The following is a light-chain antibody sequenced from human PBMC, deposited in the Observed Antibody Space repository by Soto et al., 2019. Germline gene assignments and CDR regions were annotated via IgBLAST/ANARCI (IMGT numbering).Light chain of an antibody. J-gene: IGLJ3*02. CDR3: LLYFGSAQV. CDR1: TGAVTSVSY. CDR2: STS. Sequence: QAVVTQEPSLTVSPGGTVTLTCASSTGAVTSVSYPNWVQQKPGQAPRALIYSTSNSHSWTPARFSGSLLGGKAALTSSGVQPEDEAVYCCLLYFGSAQVFGGGTKLTVL. V-gene: IGLV7-43*01.